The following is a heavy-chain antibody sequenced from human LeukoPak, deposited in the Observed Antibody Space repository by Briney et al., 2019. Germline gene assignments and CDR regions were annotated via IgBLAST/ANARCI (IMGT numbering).Heavy chain of an antibody. CDR2: IRSKASGGTT. D-gene: IGHD4-11*01. J-gene: IGHJ4*02. CDR1: GFTFGDYA. V-gene: IGHV3-49*04. Sequence: GESLRLSCTASGFTFGDYAMSWVRQAPGKGLEWVGFIRSKASGGTTEYTASVKGRFTISRDDSKSIAYLQMNSLITEDTAVYYCTRGYSIDYWGQGTQVTVSS. CDR3: TRGYSIDY.